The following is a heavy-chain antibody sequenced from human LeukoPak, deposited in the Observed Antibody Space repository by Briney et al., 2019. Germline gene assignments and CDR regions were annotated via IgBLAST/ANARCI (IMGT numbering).Heavy chain of an antibody. CDR1: GFTFSSYS. D-gene: IGHD2-8*01. CDR3: ARDHRDIVLTYSYWYFDL. V-gene: IGHV3-21*01. J-gene: IGHJ2*01. CDR2: ISSSSSYI. Sequence: GGSLRLSCAASGFTFSSYSMNWVRQAPGKGLEWVSSISSSSSYIYYADSVKGRFTISRDNAKNSLYLQMNSLRAEDTAVYYCARDHRDIVLTYSYWYFDLWGRGTLVTVSS.